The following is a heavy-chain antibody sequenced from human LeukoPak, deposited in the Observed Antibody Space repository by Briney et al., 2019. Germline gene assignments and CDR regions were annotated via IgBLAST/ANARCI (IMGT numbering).Heavy chain of an antibody. V-gene: IGHV3-7*03. Sequence: GGSLRLSCAASGFTFSSYWMSWVRQAPGKGLEWVANIKQDGSEKYYVDSVKGGFTISRDNAKNSLYLQMNSLRAEDTAVYYCARDEKLLWFGELLNWFDPWGQGTLVTVSS. J-gene: IGHJ5*02. D-gene: IGHD3-10*01. CDR2: IKQDGSEK. CDR3: ARDEKLLWFGELLNWFDP. CDR1: GFTFSSYW.